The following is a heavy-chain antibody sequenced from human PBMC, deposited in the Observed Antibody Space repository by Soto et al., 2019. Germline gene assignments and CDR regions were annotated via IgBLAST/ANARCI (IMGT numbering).Heavy chain of an antibody. Sequence: AASVKVSCKASGYTFTSYYMHWVRQAPGQGLEWMGIINPSGGSTSYAQKFQGRVTMTRDTSTSTVYMELSSLRSEDTAVYYCARDPSAVTAYNWFDPWGQGTLVTVS. D-gene: IGHD4-17*01. CDR2: INPSGGST. J-gene: IGHJ5*02. V-gene: IGHV1-46*01. CDR3: ARDPSAVTAYNWFDP. CDR1: GYTFTSYY.